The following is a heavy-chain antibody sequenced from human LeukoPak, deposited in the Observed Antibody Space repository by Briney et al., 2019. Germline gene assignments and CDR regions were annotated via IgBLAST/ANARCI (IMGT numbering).Heavy chain of an antibody. CDR1: GGSFSGYY. CDR2: INHSGST. Sequence: SETLSLTCAVYGGSFSGYYWSWIRQPPGKGLEWIGEINHSGSTNYNPSLKSRVTISVDTSKNQFSLKLSSVTAADTAVYYCARHRMGPEWLSYYYYMDVWGKGTTVTISS. J-gene: IGHJ6*03. CDR3: ARHRMGPEWLSYYYYMDV. D-gene: IGHD6-19*01. V-gene: IGHV4-34*01.